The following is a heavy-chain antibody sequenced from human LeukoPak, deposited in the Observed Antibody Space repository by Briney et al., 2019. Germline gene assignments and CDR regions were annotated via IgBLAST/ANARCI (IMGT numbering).Heavy chain of an antibody. CDR1: GFTFNTYN. Sequence: PGGSLRLSCAASGFTFNTYNMNWVRQAPGKGLEWVSSISSSSSYIYYADSVKGRFTISRDNAKNSLYLQMNSLRAEDTAVYYCARDGSGKDIVVVVATYFDYWGQGTLVTVSS. D-gene: IGHD2-15*01. CDR3: ARDGSGKDIVVVVATYFDY. CDR2: ISSSSSYI. V-gene: IGHV3-21*01. J-gene: IGHJ4*02.